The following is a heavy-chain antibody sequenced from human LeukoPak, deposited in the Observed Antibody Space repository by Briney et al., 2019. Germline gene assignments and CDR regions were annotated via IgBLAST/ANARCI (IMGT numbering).Heavy chain of an antibody. CDR3: AKDFLGASRPGAFDY. J-gene: IGHJ4*02. Sequence: PGGSLRLSCAASGFTFSSYAMSWVRQAPGKGLEWVSAISGSGGSTYYADSVKGRFTISRDNSKNTLYLQMNSLRAEDTAVYYCAKDFLGASRPGAFDYWGQGTLVTVSS. V-gene: IGHV3-23*01. CDR2: ISGSGGST. D-gene: IGHD3-16*01. CDR1: GFTFSSYA.